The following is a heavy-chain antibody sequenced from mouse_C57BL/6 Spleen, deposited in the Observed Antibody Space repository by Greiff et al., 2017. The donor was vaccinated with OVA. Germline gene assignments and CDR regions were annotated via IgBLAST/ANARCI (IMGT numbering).Heavy chain of an antibody. CDR3: AREGVLMDY. V-gene: IGHV3-6*01. Sequence: VQLKESGPGLVKPSQSLSLTCSVTGYSITSGYYWNWIRQFPGNKLEWMGYISYDGSNNYNPSLKNRISITRDTSKNQFFLKLNSVTTEDTATYYCAREGVLMDYWGQGTSVTVSS. J-gene: IGHJ4*01. CDR1: GYSITSGYY. CDR2: ISYDGSN.